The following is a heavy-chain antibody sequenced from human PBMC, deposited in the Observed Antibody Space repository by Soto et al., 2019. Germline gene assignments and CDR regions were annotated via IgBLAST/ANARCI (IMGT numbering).Heavy chain of an antibody. Sequence: QVHLQESGPGLVKPSGTLSLTCAVSGGSISSRNWWTWVRQPPGKGLEWIGEIFPSGSTNYNPSLKSRVTILLDKSKNQFSLKMTSVTAADTAMYYCARVGDLSGESPSYYDYWGQGTLVIVSS. CDR2: IFPSGST. CDR1: GGSISSRNW. CDR3: ARVGDLSGESPSYYDY. J-gene: IGHJ4*02. D-gene: IGHD3-16*02. V-gene: IGHV4-4*02.